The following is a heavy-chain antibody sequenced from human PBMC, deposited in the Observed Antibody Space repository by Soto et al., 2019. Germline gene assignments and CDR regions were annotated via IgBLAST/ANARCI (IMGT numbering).Heavy chain of an antibody. Sequence: PGWSLNTYCKGSGYSFTNYWIGWVRQMPGKGLEWMGIIYPADSDTKYSPSFQGQVTISADRSITTAYLQWSSLKASDTAMYYCVRPSAASGLYYFDYWGQGTLVTVSS. V-gene: IGHV5-51*01. CDR3: VRPSAASGLYYFDY. CDR1: GYSFTNYW. D-gene: IGHD6-13*01. J-gene: IGHJ4*02. CDR2: IYPADSDT.